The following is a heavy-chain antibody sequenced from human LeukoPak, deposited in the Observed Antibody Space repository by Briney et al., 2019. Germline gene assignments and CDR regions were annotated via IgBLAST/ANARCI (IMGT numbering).Heavy chain of an antibody. CDR3: ARDPHYDSSGTGDNWFDP. CDR1: GYTFTSYG. J-gene: IGHJ5*02. V-gene: IGHV1-18*01. Sequence: ASVKVSCKASGYTFTSYGISWVRQAPGQGLEWMGWISAYNGNTNYAQKLQGRVTMTTDTSTSTAYMELRSLRSDDTAVYYCARDPHYDSSGTGDNWFDPWGQGTLVTVSS. D-gene: IGHD3-22*01. CDR2: ISAYNGNT.